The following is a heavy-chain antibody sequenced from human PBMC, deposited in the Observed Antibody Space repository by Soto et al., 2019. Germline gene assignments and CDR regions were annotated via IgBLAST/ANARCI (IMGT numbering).Heavy chain of an antibody. CDR2: ISGSGGST. D-gene: IGHD6-13*01. Sequence: GGSLRLSCAGSGFTFSSYWMSWVRQAPGKGLEWVSAISGSGGSTYYADSVKGRFTISRDNSKNTLYLQMNSLRAEDTAVYYCAYSSTPFDYWGQGTLVTVSS. J-gene: IGHJ4*02. CDR3: AYSSTPFDY. V-gene: IGHV3-23*01. CDR1: GFTFSSYW.